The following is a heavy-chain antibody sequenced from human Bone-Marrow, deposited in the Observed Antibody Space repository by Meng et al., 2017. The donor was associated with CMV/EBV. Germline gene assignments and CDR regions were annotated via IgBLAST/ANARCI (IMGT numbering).Heavy chain of an antibody. CDR2: ISYDGSNK. V-gene: IGHV3-30*04. J-gene: IGHJ4*02. CDR3: ARDFYSVFDY. CDR1: GFTFSSYA. Sequence: GESLKISCAASGFTFSSYAMHWVRQAPGKGLEWVAVISYDGSNKYYADSVKGRFPISRDNSKNTLYLQMNSLRAEDTAVYYCARDFYSVFDYWGQGTLVTVSS. D-gene: IGHD2/OR15-2a*01.